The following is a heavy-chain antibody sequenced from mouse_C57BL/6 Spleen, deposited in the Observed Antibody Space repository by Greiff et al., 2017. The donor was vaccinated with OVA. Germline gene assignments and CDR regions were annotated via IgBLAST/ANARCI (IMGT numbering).Heavy chain of an antibody. Sequence: QVQLQQPGAELVKPGASVKLSCKASGYTFTSYWMHWVKQRPGQGLEWIGMIHPNSGSTNYNEKFKSKATLTVDKSSSTAYMHLSSLTSEDSAVYYCAATEVDWYFDVWGTGTTVTVSS. CDR2: IHPNSGST. CDR1: GYTFTSYW. D-gene: IGHD1-1*01. J-gene: IGHJ1*03. CDR3: AATEVDWYFDV. V-gene: IGHV1-64*01.